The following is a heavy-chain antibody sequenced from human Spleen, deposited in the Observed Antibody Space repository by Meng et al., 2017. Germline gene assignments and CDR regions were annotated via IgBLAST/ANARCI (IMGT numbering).Heavy chain of an antibody. V-gene: IGHV4-38-2*02. CDR2: IYHSGST. D-gene: IGHD2-15*01. Sequence: SETLSLTCTVSGYSISSGYYWGWIRQPPGKGLEWIGSIYHSGSTYYNPSLKSRVTISVDTSKNQFSLKLSSVTAADTAVYYCARDRVLHAFDIWGQGTMVTVSS. J-gene: IGHJ3*02. CDR3: ARDRVLHAFDI. CDR1: GYSISSGYY.